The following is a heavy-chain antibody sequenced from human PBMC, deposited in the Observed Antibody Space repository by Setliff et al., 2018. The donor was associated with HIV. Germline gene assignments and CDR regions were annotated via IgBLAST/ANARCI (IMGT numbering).Heavy chain of an antibody. CDR1: GYSFIRYW. D-gene: IGHD3-3*01. CDR3: ARRPYYDSWSGHQAFDI. Sequence: PGESLKISCKGSGYSFIRYWIGWVRQMPGKGLEWMGIIYPGDSDPRYSPSFQGQVTISADKSISTAYLQWSSLKASDTAMYYCARRPYYDSWSGHQAFDIWGQGTMVTVSS. V-gene: IGHV5-51*01. CDR2: IYPGDSDP. J-gene: IGHJ3*02.